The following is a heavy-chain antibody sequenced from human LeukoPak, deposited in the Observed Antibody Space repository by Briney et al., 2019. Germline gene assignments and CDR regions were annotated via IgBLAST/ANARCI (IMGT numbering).Heavy chain of an antibody. J-gene: IGHJ4*02. CDR3: ARGTRTRVYFDY. CDR2: INPNSGGT. Sequence: VASVKVSCKASGYTFTGYYMHWVRQAPEQGLEWMGWINPNSGGTNYAQKFQGRVTMTRDTSISTAYMELSRLRSDDTAVYYYARGTRTRVYFDYWGQGTLVTVSS. V-gene: IGHV1-2*02. D-gene: IGHD1/OR15-1a*01. CDR1: GYTFTGYY.